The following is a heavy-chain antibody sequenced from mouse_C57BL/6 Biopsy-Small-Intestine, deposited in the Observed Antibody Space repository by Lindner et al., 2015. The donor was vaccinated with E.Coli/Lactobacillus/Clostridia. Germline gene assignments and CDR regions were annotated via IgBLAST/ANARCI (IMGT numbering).Heavy chain of an antibody. Sequence: VQLQESGGGLVKPGGSLKLSCAASGFTFSDYGMHWVRQAPEKGLEWVAYISSGSSTIYYADTVKGRFTISRDNAKNTLFLQMTSLRSEDTAMYYCARGTGTEAWFALLGPRGLWSLSLQ. CDR1: GFTFSDYG. D-gene: IGHD4-1*01. CDR2: ISSGSSTI. V-gene: IGHV5-17*01. J-gene: IGHJ3*01. CDR3: ARGTGTEAWFAL.